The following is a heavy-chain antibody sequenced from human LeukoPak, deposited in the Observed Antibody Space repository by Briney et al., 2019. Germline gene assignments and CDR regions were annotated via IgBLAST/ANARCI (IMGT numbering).Heavy chain of an antibody. Sequence: GGSLRLSCAASGFTFSSYAMSWGRQAPGKGVEWVSAISGSGGSTYYADSVKGRFTISRDNSKNTPYLQMNSLRAEDTAVYYCAKGITMVRGAYYFDYWGQGTLVTVSS. CDR3: AKGITMVRGAYYFDY. CDR2: ISGSGGST. CDR1: GFTFSSYA. D-gene: IGHD3-10*01. V-gene: IGHV3-23*01. J-gene: IGHJ4*02.